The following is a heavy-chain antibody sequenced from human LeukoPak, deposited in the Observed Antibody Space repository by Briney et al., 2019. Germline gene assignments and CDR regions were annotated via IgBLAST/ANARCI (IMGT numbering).Heavy chain of an antibody. V-gene: IGHV1-46*01. Sequence: ASVKVSCKASGYTFTSYYMHWVRRAPGQGLEWMGIINPSGGSTSYAQKFQGRVTMTRDTSTSTVYMELSSPRSEDTAVYYCARGAEMATIDDDAFDIWGQGTMVTVSS. J-gene: IGHJ3*02. D-gene: IGHD5-24*01. CDR2: INPSGGST. CDR1: GYTFTSYY. CDR3: ARGAEMATIDDDAFDI.